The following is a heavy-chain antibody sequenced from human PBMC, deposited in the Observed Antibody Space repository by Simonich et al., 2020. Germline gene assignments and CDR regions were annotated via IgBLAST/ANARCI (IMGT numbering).Heavy chain of an antibody. Sequence: EVQLGQSGAEVKKPGESLKISCKGSGYSFTSYWIGWVRQMPGKGLVWRGIIYPRYSDPRSSPSFQCQVTISADKSISTAYLQWSSLKASDTAMYYCARQLNDFDIWGQGTMVTVSS. CDR1: GYSFTSYW. CDR3: ARQLNDFDI. J-gene: IGHJ3*02. V-gene: IGHV5-51*01. CDR2: IYPRYSDP. D-gene: IGHD1-1*01.